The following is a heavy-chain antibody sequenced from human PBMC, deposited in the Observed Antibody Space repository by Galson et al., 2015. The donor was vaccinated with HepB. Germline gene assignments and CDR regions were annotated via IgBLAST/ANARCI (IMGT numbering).Heavy chain of an antibody. J-gene: IGHJ4*01. V-gene: IGHV4-59*12. CDR1: GGSISSYY. D-gene: IGHD2-15*01. Sequence: SETLSLTCSVSGGSISSYYWSWIRQPPGKELEWIGYMYDSGSPNYNPSLKSRVTISVDTSKNQFSLKLSSATAADTAVYYCARGGGCSGGSCYPIDYWGQGTLVTVSS. CDR3: ARGGGCSGGSCYPIDY. CDR2: MYDSGSP.